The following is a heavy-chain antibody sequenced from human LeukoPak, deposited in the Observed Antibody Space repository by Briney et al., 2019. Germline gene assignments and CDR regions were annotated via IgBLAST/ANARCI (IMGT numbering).Heavy chain of an antibody. D-gene: IGHD6-19*01. CDR1: GFTFSSYA. CDR3: AKDWLRRAVAVYIDY. CDR2: ISYDGSNK. V-gene: IGHV3-30*18. J-gene: IGHJ4*02. Sequence: GGSLRLSCAASGFTFSSYAMHWVRQAPGKGLEWVAVISYDGSNKYYADSVKGRLSISRDNSKNTLYLQMNSLRAEDTAVYYCAKDWLRRAVAVYIDYWCQGTLVTVSS.